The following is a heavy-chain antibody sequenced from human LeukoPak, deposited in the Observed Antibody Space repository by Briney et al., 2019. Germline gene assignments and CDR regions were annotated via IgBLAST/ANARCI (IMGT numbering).Heavy chain of an antibody. V-gene: IGHV4-59*11. CDR1: AASFSSHY. J-gene: IGHJ3*02. D-gene: IGHD4-17*01. CDR2: ISYIGST. Sequence: PSETLSLTCAVSAASFSSHYWTWIRQSPGKGLEWIGYISYIGSTNYNPSLKSRVTISIDTSRNQFSLKLRSVTAADTAVYYCARDLVTVTKGFDIWGQGTMVSVSS. CDR3: ARDLVTVTKGFDI.